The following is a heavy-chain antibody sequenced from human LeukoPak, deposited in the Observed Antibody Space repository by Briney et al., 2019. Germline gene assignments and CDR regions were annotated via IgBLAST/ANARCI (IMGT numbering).Heavy chain of an antibody. V-gene: IGHV3-23*01. CDR2: ISGSGGNT. CDR3: ARDYYGSGSYGP. J-gene: IGHJ5*02. CDR1: GFTFSNYA. D-gene: IGHD3-10*01. Sequence: PGGSLRLSCAASGFTFSNYAVNWVRQAPGKGLEWVSIISGSGGNTYYTDSVKGRFTISRDNAKNSLYLQMSSLRAEDTAVYYCARDYYGSGSYGPWGQGTLVTVSS.